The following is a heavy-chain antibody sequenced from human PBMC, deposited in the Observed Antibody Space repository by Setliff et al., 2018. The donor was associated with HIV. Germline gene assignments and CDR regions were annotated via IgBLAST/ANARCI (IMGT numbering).Heavy chain of an antibody. D-gene: IGHD6-19*01. CDR2: INPNTGGT. Sequence: GASVKVSCKASGYYFTAYYMHWVRQAPGQGLEWMGWINPNTGGTQYAQKFQGRVTVTRDTPIRTAYMELKSLRSDGTAVYFCARDNRTGYSSGWPLDFWGQGTLVTVSS. V-gene: IGHV1-2*02. CDR1: GYYFTAYY. J-gene: IGHJ4*02. CDR3: ARDNRTGYSSGWPLDF.